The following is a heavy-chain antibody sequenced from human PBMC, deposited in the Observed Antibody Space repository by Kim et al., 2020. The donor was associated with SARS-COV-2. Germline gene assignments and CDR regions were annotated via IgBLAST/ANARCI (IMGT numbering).Heavy chain of an antibody. V-gene: IGHV1-58*01. CDR2: VVVGSGNT. J-gene: IGHJ6*02. CDR3: AAEYDFWSGLNYGMDV. CDR1: GFTFTSSA. Sequence: SVKVSCKASGFTFTSSAVQWVRQARGQRLEWIGWVVVGSGNTNYAQKFQERVTITRDMSTSTAYMELSSLRSEDTAVYYCAAEYDFWSGLNYGMDVWGQGTTVTVSS. D-gene: IGHD3-3*01.